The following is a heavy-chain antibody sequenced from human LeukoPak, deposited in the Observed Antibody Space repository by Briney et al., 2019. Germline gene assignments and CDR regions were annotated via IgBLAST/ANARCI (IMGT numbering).Heavy chain of an antibody. Sequence: SETLPLTCTVSGGCMSSYYWSWIRQPPGKGLEWIGYIYYSGSTNYNPSLKSRVTISVDTSKNQFSLKLSSVTAADTAVYYCARGSSSGYRDAFDIWGQGTMVTVSS. V-gene: IGHV4-59*01. CDR3: ARGSSSGYRDAFDI. CDR2: IYYSGST. D-gene: IGHD3-22*01. CDR1: GGCMSSYY. J-gene: IGHJ3*02.